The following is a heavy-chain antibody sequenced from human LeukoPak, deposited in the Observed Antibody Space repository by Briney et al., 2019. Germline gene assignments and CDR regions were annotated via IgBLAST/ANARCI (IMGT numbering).Heavy chain of an antibody. V-gene: IGHV7-4-1*02. CDR1: GYSFTSYA. CDR3: ARAHPISYDFWSGYYYYYYYYYMDV. J-gene: IGHJ6*03. CDR2: INTNTGNP. D-gene: IGHD3-3*01. Sequence: GASVKVSCKASGYSFTSYAMNWVRQAPGQGLEWMGWINTNTGNPTYAQGFTGRIVFSLDTSVSTAYLQISSLKAEDTAVYYCARAHPISYDFWSGYYYYYYYYYMDVWGKGTTVTVSS.